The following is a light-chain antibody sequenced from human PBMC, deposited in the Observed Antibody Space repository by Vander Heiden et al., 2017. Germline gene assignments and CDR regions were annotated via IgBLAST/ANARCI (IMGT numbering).Light chain of an antibody. CDR1: RSSSSY. J-gene: IGKJ4*01. CDR2: AAS. Sequence: IQMTQSPSTLSPSRGAIVTITCRAGRSSSSYLNWYQQKPAIAPQLLIAAASSLRSRVTSRFSGSGSGADFTLTISRLQPEDFATCYCHQSYSTPRTFGGGTKVEIK. CDR3: HQSYSTPRT. V-gene: IGKV1-39*01.